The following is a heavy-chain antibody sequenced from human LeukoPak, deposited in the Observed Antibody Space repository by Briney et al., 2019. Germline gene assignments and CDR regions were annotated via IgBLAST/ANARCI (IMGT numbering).Heavy chain of an antibody. CDR3: ARRHDGEFDY. D-gene: IGHD3-10*01. J-gene: IGHJ4*02. CDR2: LYYSGST. Sequence: LRLSCAASGFTFSSYEMNWVRLPPGKGLEWIGNLYYSGSTYYNPSLKSRVTISVDRSKNQFSLKLNSVTAADTAVYYCARRHDGEFDYWGQGTLVTVSS. V-gene: IGHV4-39*01. CDR1: GFTFSSYE.